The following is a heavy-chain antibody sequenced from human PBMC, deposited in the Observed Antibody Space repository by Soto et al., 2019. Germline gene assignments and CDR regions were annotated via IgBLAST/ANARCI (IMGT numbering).Heavy chain of an antibody. V-gene: IGHV4-31*03. D-gene: IGHD3-16*01. Sequence: NPSETLSLTCTVSGGSISSGDYDWSWIRQHPGKGLEWIGYIYYSGSTYYNPSLKSRVTISVDTSKNQFSLKLTSVTAADTAVYYCASRRRGGMDVWGQGTTVTVSS. CDR1: GGSISSGDYD. J-gene: IGHJ6*02. CDR2: IYYSGST. CDR3: ASRRRGGMDV.